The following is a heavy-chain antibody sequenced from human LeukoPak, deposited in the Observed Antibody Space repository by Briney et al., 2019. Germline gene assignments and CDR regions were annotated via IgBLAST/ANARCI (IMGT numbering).Heavy chain of an antibody. V-gene: IGHV4-61*02. D-gene: IGHD2-2*01. CDR1: GGSISSGSYY. CDR3: ARDIVVVPAAINYFDY. J-gene: IGHJ4*02. CDR2: IYTSGST. Sequence: SETLSLTCTVSGGSISSGSYYWSWIRQPAGKGLEWIGRIYTSGSTNYNPSLKSRVTISVDTSKNQFPLKLSSVTAADTAVYYCARDIVVVPAAINYFDYWGQGTLVTVSS.